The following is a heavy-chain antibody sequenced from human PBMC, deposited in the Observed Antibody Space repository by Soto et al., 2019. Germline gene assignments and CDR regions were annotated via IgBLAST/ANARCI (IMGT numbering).Heavy chain of an antibody. CDR2: INHSGST. D-gene: IGHD2-21*02. V-gene: IGHV4-34*01. CDR3: TTGGVTGVGAHDAFDI. CDR1: GGSFSGYY. J-gene: IGHJ3*02. Sequence: SETLSLTCAVYGGSFSGYYWSWIRQPPGKGLEWIGEINHSGSTNYNPSLKSRVTISVDTSKNQFSLKLSSVTVADTAVYYCTTGGVTGVGAHDAFDIWGQGTMVPVSS.